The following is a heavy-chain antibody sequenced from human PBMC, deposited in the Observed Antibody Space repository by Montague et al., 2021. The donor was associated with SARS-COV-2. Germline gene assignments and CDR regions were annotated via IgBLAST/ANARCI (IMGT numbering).Heavy chain of an antibody. V-gene: IGHV4-4*07. CDR1: GGSISSFY. Sequence: SETLSLTCTVSGGSISSFYWNWIRQPAGKGLEWIGRIYASGCTNYNPSLKSRVTMSVDTSKNQFSLKLNSVTAADTAVYYCGRGVVAATPVVDYWGRGTLVTVSS. D-gene: IGHD2-15*01. J-gene: IGHJ4*02. CDR3: GRGVVAATPVVDY. CDR2: IYASGCT.